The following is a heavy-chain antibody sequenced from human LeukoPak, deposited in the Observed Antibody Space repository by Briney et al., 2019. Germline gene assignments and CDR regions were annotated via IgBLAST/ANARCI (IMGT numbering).Heavy chain of an antibody. CDR2: ISSSSSYI. CDR3: GRDRGTRGYCSSTICYTGPVDY. J-gene: IGHJ4*02. D-gene: IGHD2-2*02. V-gene: IGHV3-21*01. Sequence: AAXXFTXSXXSMNXVRXAPGKXXXXVSSISSSSSYIYYADSVKGRFTVSRDNAKNSLYLQMSSLRAEDTAVYYCGRDRGTRGYCSSTICYTGPVDYWGQGALVTVSS. CDR1: XFTXSXXS.